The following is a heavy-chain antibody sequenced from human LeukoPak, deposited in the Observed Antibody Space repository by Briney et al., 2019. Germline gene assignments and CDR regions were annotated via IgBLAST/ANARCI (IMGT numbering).Heavy chain of an antibody. CDR2: ISGSGGST. CDR3: ARAAGIAAPGTRFDYFDY. CDR1: GFTFSSYA. J-gene: IGHJ4*02. D-gene: IGHD6-13*01. Sequence: GGSLRLSCAASGFTFSSYAMSWVRQAPGKGLEWVSAISGSGGSTYYADSVKGRFTISRDNSKNTLYLQMSRLRVEDTAIYYCARAAGIAAPGTRFDYFDYWGQGILVTVSS. V-gene: IGHV3-23*01.